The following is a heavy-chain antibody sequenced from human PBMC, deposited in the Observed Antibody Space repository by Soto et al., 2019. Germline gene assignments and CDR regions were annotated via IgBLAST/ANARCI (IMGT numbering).Heavy chain of an antibody. Sequence: QVQLVQSGAEVKKPGSSVKVSCKASGGTFSSYTNSWVRQAPGQGLEWMGRIIPILGIANYAQKFQGRVTITADKSTSTAYMELSSLRSEDTAVYYCARDPSAGDSAGYWGQGTLVTVSS. CDR3: ARDPSAGDSAGY. V-gene: IGHV1-69*08. CDR2: IIPILGIA. J-gene: IGHJ4*02. CDR1: GGTFSSYT. D-gene: IGHD2-21*01.